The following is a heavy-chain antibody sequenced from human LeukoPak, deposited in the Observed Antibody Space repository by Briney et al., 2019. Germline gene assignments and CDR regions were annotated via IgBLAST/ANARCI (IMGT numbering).Heavy chain of an antibody. CDR2: IKYDGSGK. CDR3: VRVEESILTGYFDC. CDR1: GFTFSSYC. Sequence: PGGSLRLSCAASGFTFSSYCMSWVRQAPRKGLEWVANIKYDGSGKYYADSVKGRFTISRDNPKKSLYLQMKSLRAEDTAVYYTVRVEESILTGYFDCWGQGTLVTVSS. D-gene: IGHD3-9*01. J-gene: IGHJ4*02. V-gene: IGHV3-7*01.